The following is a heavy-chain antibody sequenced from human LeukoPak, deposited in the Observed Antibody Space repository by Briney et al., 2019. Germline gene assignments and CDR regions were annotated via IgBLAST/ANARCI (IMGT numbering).Heavy chain of an antibody. CDR3: ALRPQQLPTDAFDI. V-gene: IGHV3-23*01. D-gene: IGHD6-13*01. CDR2: ISGSGGST. Sequence: TGGSLRLSCAASGFTFSGYAMSWVRQAPGKGLEWVSAISGSGGSTYYADSVKGRFTISRDNSKNTLYLQMNSLRAEDTAVYYCALRPQQLPTDAFDIWGQGTMVTVSS. CDR1: GFTFSGYA. J-gene: IGHJ3*02.